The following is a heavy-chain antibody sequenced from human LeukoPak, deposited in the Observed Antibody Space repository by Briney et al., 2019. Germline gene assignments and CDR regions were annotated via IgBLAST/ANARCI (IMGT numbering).Heavy chain of an antibody. CDR1: GFTFSSYG. J-gene: IGHJ4*02. D-gene: IGHD6-13*01. CDR2: IRYDGSNK. CDR3: ANRYSSSWYEPYFDY. Sequence: GGSLRLSCTASGFTFSSYGMHWVRQAPGKGLEWVAFIRYDGSNKYYADSVKGRFTISRDNSKNTLYLQMNSLRAEDTAVYYCANRYSSSWYEPYFDYWGQGTLVTVSS. V-gene: IGHV3-30*02.